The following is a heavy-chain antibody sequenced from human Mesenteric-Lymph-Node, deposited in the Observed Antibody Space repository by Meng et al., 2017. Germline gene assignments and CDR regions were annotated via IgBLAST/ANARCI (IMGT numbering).Heavy chain of an antibody. CDR1: GYSLSSGYF. V-gene: IGHV4-38-2*02. D-gene: IGHD2-2*01. J-gene: IGHJ6*02. CDR2: ISYGGNT. CDR3: ARVRNWGYCSITTCFDGADCCGMDV. Sequence: SESLSLTCTVSGYSLSSGYFGGWIRPPTGKGLEWIGRISYGGNTYYNPFLKRRVTISVDTSKNQFSLKLSSVTAADTTVYYCARVRNWGYCSITTCFDGADCCGMDVWGQGTTVTVSS.